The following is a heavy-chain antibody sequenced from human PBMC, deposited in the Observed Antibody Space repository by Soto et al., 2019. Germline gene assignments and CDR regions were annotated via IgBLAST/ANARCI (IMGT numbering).Heavy chain of an antibody. Sequence: LRLSCAASGFTFSSYGMHWVRQAPGKGLEWVAVISYDGSNKYYADSVKGRFTISRDNSKNTLYLQMNSLRAEDTAVYYCAKGPFDSSGWYPLDYWGQGTLVTVSS. CDR2: ISYDGSNK. J-gene: IGHJ4*02. CDR3: AKGPFDSSGWYPLDY. D-gene: IGHD6-19*01. V-gene: IGHV3-30*18. CDR1: GFTFSSYG.